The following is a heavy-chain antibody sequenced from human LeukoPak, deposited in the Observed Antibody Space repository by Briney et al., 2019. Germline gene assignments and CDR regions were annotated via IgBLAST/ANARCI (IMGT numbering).Heavy chain of an antibody. CDR1: GYTFTSYD. CDR2: MNPNSGNT. V-gene: IGHV1-8*01. D-gene: IGHD2-15*01. Sequence: GASVKVSCKASGYTFTSYDINWVRQATGQGLERMGWMNPNSGNTGYAQKFQGRVTMTRNTSISTAYMELSSLRSEDTAVYYCARGLFSIVVVVAATPGMDVWGQGTTVTVSS. CDR3: ARGLFSIVVVVAATPGMDV. J-gene: IGHJ6*02.